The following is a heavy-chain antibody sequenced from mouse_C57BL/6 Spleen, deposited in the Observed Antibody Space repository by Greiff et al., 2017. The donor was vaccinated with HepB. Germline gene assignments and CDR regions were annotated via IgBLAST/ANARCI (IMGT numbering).Heavy chain of an antibody. CDR3: ARIYYDDDGGGYAMDY. D-gene: IGHD2-4*01. V-gene: IGHV5-17*01. Sequence: DVHLVESGGGLVKPGGSLKLSCAASGFTFSDYGMHWVRQAPEKGLEWVAYISSGSSTIYYADTVKGRFTISRDNAKNTLFLQMTSLRSEDTAMYYWARIYYDDDGGGYAMDYWGQGTSVTVAS. J-gene: IGHJ4*01. CDR1: GFTFSDYG. CDR2: ISSGSSTI.